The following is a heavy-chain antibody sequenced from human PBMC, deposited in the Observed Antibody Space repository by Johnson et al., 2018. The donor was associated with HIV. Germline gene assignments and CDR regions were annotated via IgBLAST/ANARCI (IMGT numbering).Heavy chain of an antibody. CDR3: ARVVTMIVVDGGIEAFDI. CDR2: INWNGGST. J-gene: IGHJ3*02. V-gene: IGHV3-20*04. CDR1: GFMFSRYW. D-gene: IGHD3-22*01. Sequence: VQLVESGGGLVQPGGSLRLSCAASGFMFSRYWMSWVRQAPGKGLEWVSGINWNGGSTGYADSVKGRFTISRDNAKNSLYLQMNTLRAEDTALYYCARVVTMIVVDGGIEAFDIWGQGTMVTVSS.